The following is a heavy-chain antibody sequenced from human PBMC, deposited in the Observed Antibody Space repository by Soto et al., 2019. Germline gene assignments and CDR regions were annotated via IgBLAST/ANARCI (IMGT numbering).Heavy chain of an antibody. Sequence: EVQLLESGGGFVQPGGSLRLSCAASGFTFNNHAMSWVRQAPGKGLEWVSSISGDSGLTYYADSVRGRFTISRYNSKNTLYLQLSSLRAEDTALYYCVKDGACPGGTCGGSHDYGDHWGQGTLVTVSS. V-gene: IGHV3-23*01. CDR1: GFTFNNHA. D-gene: IGHD1-26*01. J-gene: IGHJ4*02. CDR2: ISGDSGLT. CDR3: VKDGACPGGTCGGSHDYGDH.